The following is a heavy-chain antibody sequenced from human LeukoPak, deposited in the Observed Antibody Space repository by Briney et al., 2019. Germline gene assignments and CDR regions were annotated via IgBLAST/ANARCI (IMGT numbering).Heavy chain of an antibody. CDR1: GFTFSSTW. CDR2: IKRNIDGGTT. CDR3: VTGLGRTDHDY. J-gene: IGHJ4*02. V-gene: IGHV3-15*01. Sequence: KPGRSLRLSCAASGFTFSSTWMSWVRQAPGKGLEWVGRIKRNIDGGTTDYAAPVNGRFTISRDDSKNTLYLQMNSLKTEDTAVYYCVTGLGRTDHDYWGQGTLVTVSS. D-gene: IGHD1/OR15-1a*01.